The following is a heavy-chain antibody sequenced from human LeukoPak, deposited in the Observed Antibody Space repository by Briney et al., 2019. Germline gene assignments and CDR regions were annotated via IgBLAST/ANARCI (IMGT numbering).Heavy chain of an antibody. D-gene: IGHD4-17*01. J-gene: IGHJ6*02. Sequence: SETLSLTCTVSGGSISSSSYYWGWIRQPPGKGLEWIGSIYYSGSTYYNPSLKSRVTISVDTSKNQFSLKLSSVTAADTAVYYCARLGAGDYLVHYYYGMDVWGQGTTVTVPS. CDR3: ARLGAGDYLVHYYYGMDV. CDR1: GGSISSSSYY. V-gene: IGHV4-39*01. CDR2: IYYSGST.